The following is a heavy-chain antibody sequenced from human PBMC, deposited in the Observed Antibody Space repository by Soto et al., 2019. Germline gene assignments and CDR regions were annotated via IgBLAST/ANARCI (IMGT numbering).Heavy chain of an antibody. CDR1: GFTFSNYA. Sequence: GGSLRLSCAASGFTFSNYAMSWVRQAPGKGLEWVSAIGGGGVPTYRADSVKGRFTISRDNSKNTLYLQMNSLRAEDTAVYYCAKGPGQPPPCFAPWGLGTLVTVPS. J-gene: IGHJ5*02. CDR2: IGGGGVPT. CDR3: AKGPGQPPPCFAP. V-gene: IGHV3-23*01. D-gene: IGHD6-13*01.